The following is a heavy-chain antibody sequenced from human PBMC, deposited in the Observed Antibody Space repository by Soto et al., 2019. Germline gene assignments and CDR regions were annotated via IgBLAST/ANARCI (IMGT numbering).Heavy chain of an antibody. Sequence: GASVKVSCKASGYTFTSYGISWVRQAPGRGLEWMGWISAYNGNTNHAQKPQGRVTMTTDTSTSTAYMELRSLRSDDTAVYYCARDIAVAGTGDYWGQGTLVTVSS. J-gene: IGHJ4*02. CDR1: GYTFTSYG. V-gene: IGHV1-18*01. CDR2: ISAYNGNT. D-gene: IGHD6-19*01. CDR3: ARDIAVAGTGDY.